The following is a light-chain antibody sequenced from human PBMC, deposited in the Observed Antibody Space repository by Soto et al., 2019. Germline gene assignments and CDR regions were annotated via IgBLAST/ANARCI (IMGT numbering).Light chain of an antibody. CDR1: QGISSY. CDR3: QQLNAYPRT. J-gene: IGKJ5*01. Sequence: IQRSEWKSCLSACVGDRVTITCRASQGISSYLAWYQQKPGKAPKLLIYAASTLQSGVPSRFSGSGSGTEFTLTISDLQPEDFPTYYCQQLNAYPRTFGQGTRLEIK. CDR2: AAS. V-gene: IGKV1-9*01.